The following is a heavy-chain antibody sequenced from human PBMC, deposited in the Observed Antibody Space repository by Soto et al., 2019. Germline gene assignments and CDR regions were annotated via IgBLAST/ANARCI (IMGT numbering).Heavy chain of an antibody. CDR2: IWYDGSQK. D-gene: IGHD2-15*01. V-gene: IGHV3-33*01. CDR3: ARVDCTGGSCRPYYYYDMDV. J-gene: IGHJ6*02. Sequence: PGGSLRLSCAASGFTFSTYGMNWVRQAPGKGLEWVAVIWYDGSQKYYADSVKGRFTVSRDNSKNTLYLQMNNLRVEDTAVYYCARVDCTGGSCRPYYYYDMDVWGQGTTVTAP. CDR1: GFTFSTYG.